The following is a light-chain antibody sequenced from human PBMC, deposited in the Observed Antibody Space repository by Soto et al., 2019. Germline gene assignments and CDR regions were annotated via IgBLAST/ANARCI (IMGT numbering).Light chain of an antibody. Sequence: QSALTQPASVSGSPGQSIXXXCTGTXSDVGGXNYVSWYQQHPGKAPKLMIYEVSNRPSGVSNRFSGSKSGNTASLTISGLQAEDEADYYCSSYTSSSTRVFGTGTKSPS. CDR2: EVS. J-gene: IGLJ1*01. V-gene: IGLV2-14*01. CDR3: SSYTSSSTRV. CDR1: XSDVGGXNY.